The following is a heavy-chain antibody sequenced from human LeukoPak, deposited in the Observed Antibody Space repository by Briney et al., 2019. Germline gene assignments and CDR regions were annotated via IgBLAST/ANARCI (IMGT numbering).Heavy chain of an antibody. D-gene: IGHD5-24*01. Sequence: SETLSLTCAVYGGSFSGYYWTWIRQPPGKGLQWIGEIHYSGRINYNPSLKSRVTISADTSNNHFSLKMNSVTAADTAVYYCSRGTDAYKCGNSWGQGTLVTVSS. J-gene: IGHJ4*02. CDR1: GGSFSGYY. V-gene: IGHV4-34*01. CDR2: IHYSGRI. CDR3: SRGTDAYKCGNS.